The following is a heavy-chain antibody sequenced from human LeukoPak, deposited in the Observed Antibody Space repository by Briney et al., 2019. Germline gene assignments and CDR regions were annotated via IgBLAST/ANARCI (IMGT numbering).Heavy chain of an antibody. CDR2: ISSSSSYI. V-gene: IGHV3-21*01. CDR1: GFTFSSYS. CDR3: ARDRNYDFWSGFPDAFDI. D-gene: IGHD3-3*01. Sequence: PGGSLRLSCAASGFTFSSYSMNWVRQAPGKGLEWVSSISSSSSYIYYADSVKGRFTISRDNAKNSLYLQMNSLRAEDTAVYYCARDRNYDFWSGFPDAFDIWGQGTMVTVSS. J-gene: IGHJ3*02.